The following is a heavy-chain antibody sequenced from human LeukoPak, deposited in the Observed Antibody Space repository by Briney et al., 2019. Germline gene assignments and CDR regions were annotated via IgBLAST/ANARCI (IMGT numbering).Heavy chain of an antibody. CDR3: ARDGYYYDSTGYSGDY. CDR2: IYTSGST. J-gene: IGHJ4*02. V-gene: IGHV4-4*07. CDR1: GGSISSYY. Sequence: TSETLSLTRTVSGGSISSYYWSWIRQPAGKGLEWIGRIYTSGSTNYNPSLKSRVTMSVDTSKNQFSVKLSSVTAADTAVYYCARDGYYYDSTGYSGDYWGQGTLVTVSS. D-gene: IGHD3-22*01.